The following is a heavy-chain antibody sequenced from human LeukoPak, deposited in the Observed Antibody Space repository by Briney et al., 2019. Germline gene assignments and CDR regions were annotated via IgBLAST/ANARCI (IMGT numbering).Heavy chain of an antibody. Sequence: GGSLRLSCAASGFTFGDYAVHWVRQAPGKGLQWISSINWVGDTTSYADSVKGRFTISRDNTKSSLYLQMHSLRSEDTALYYCAKDRQYGDYGGGDFFNSWGQGTLVTVSS. J-gene: IGHJ4*02. CDR2: INWVGDTT. CDR1: GFTFGDYA. CDR3: AKDRQYGDYGGGDFFNS. D-gene: IGHD4-17*01. V-gene: IGHV3-43D*03.